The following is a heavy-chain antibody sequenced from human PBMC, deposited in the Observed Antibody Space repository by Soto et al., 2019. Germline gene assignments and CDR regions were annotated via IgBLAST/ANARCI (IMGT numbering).Heavy chain of an antibody. CDR1: GFTFSSYS. Sequence: WGSLRLSCAASGFTFSSYSICWGLRPPGKGLVWCLGISGSGGGTYYADSVKSRFTISIDTSKNTLYLLMSSLTAEDTAVYYCAKGSSGYYDTFDYWGQGTLVTAPQ. CDR2: ISGSGGGT. CDR3: AKGSSGYYDTFDY. J-gene: IGHJ4*02. V-gene: IGHV3-23*01. D-gene: IGHD3-22*01.